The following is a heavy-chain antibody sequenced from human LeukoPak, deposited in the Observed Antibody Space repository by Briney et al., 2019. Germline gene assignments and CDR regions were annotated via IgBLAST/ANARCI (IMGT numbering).Heavy chain of an antibody. V-gene: IGHV4-4*07. CDR2: IYTSGST. J-gene: IGHJ4*02. D-gene: IGHD3-3*01. Sequence: NTSETLSLTCTVSGGSISSYYWSWIRQPAGKGLEWIGRIYTSGSTNYNPSLKSRVTMSVDTSKNQFSLKLSSVTTADTAVYYCARHPLSLPLRFLRWGQGTLVTVSS. CDR1: GGSISSYY. CDR3: ARHPLSLPLRFLR.